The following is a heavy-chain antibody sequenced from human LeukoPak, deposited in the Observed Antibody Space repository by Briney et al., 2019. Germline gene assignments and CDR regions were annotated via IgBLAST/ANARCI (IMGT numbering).Heavy chain of an antibody. J-gene: IGHJ4*02. CDR1: GASISSDGYS. D-gene: IGHD3-9*01. CDR3: ARGVGPIRYFEWLYYFDR. Sequence: SETLSLTCAVSGASISSDGYSWSWIRQPPGKGLEWIGYVYHSGRTRYNPSLNSRVTMSVDTSKNQFSLILTSVTAADTALYFCARGVGPIRYFEWLYYFDRGGRGTLVTVSS. CDR2: VYHSGRT. V-gene: IGHV4-30-2*01.